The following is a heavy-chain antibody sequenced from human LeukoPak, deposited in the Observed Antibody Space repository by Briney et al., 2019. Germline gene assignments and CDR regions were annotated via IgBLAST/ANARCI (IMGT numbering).Heavy chain of an antibody. CDR2: IKEDGSEK. CDR1: GFTFSIYW. J-gene: IGHJ4*02. CDR3: AKWLQFW. D-gene: IGHD5-24*01. V-gene: IGHV3-7*01. Sequence: GGSLRLSCAASGFTFSIYWMSWVRQAPGKGLEWLATIKEDGSEKYYVDSVKGRFTISRDNAKDSLYLQMSSLRVEDTAVYYCAKWLQFWWSQGTLVTVSS.